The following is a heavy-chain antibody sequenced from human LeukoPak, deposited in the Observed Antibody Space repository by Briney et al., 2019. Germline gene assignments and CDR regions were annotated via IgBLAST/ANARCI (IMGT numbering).Heavy chain of an antibody. CDR2: ICSGGST. V-gene: IGHV3-53*01. CDR1: GFTVSSNY. D-gene: IGHD2-15*01. J-gene: IGHJ4*01. Sequence: PGGSLRLSCAASGFTVSSNYMSWVRQAPGKGLEWVSVICSGGSTYYAASVKGRFTISRDNAKNPLYLQMNSLRAEDTAVYYCARGIEVVAATVWGQGSLVTVSS. CDR3: ARGIEVVAATV.